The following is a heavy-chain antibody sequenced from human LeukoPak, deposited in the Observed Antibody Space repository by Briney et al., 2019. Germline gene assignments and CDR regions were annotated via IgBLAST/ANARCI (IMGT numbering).Heavy chain of an antibody. D-gene: IGHD3-22*01. Sequence: GGSLRLSCAASGFTSSTYAMSWVRQAPGKGLEWVAFIRYDGSNKYYADSVKGRFTISRDNSKNTLYLQMNSLRAEDTAVYYCAKDAYDSSGYYSFYYFDYWGQGTLVTVSS. V-gene: IGHV3-30*02. J-gene: IGHJ4*02. CDR1: GFTSSTYA. CDR2: IRYDGSNK. CDR3: AKDAYDSSGYYSFYYFDY.